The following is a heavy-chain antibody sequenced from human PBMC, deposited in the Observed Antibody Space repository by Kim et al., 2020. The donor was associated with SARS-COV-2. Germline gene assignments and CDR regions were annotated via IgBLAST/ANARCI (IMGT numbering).Heavy chain of an antibody. CDR2: NT. D-gene: IGHD4-17*01. CDR3: ARGSIGSTVS. V-gene: IGHV1-8*01. Sequence: NTGYAQKFQGRVTMTRNTSISTAYMELSSLRSEDTAVYYCARGSIGSTVSWGQGTLVTVSS. J-gene: IGHJ4*02.